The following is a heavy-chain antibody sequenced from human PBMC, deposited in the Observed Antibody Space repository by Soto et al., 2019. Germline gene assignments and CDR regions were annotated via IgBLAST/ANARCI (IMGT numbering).Heavy chain of an antibody. Sequence: GASVKVSCKASGYTFTGYYMHWVRQAPGQGLEWMGWINPNSGGTNYAQKFQGWVTMTRDTSISTAYMELNSLRAEDTAVYYCARESSSGRRDRLDYWGQGTLVTVSS. CDR1: GYTFTGYY. CDR2: INPNSGGT. CDR3: ARESSSGRRDRLDY. J-gene: IGHJ4*02. V-gene: IGHV1-2*04. D-gene: IGHD3-22*01.